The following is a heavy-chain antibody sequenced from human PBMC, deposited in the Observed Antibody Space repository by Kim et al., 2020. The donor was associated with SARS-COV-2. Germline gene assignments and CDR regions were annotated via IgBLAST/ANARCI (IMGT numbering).Heavy chain of an antibody. J-gene: IGHJ5*02. D-gene: IGHD4-17*01. Sequence: YTPPLTSRVTISVDTTKNQFSLKLSSVTAADTAVYYCARYTVTSNWFDPWGQGTLVTVSS. V-gene: IGHV4-4*09. CDR3: ARYTVTSNWFDP.